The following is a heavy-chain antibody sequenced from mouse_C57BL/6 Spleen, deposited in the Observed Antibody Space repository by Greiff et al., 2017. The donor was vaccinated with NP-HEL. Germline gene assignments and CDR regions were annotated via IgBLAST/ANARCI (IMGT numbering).Heavy chain of an antibody. D-gene: IGHD1-1*01. CDR3: ATYYGSSFGYFDV. CDR2: IDPSDSYT. Sequence: VQLQQPGAELVRPGTSVKLSCKASGYTFTSYWMHWVKQRPGQGLEWIGVIDPSDSYTNYNQKFKGKATLTVDTSSSTAYMQLSSLTSEDSAVYYCATYYGSSFGYFDVWGTGTTVTVSS. CDR1: GYTFTSYW. J-gene: IGHJ1*03. V-gene: IGHV1-59*01.